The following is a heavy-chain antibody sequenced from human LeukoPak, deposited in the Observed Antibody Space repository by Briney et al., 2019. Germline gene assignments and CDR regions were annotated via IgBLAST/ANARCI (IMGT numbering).Heavy chain of an antibody. J-gene: IGHJ4*02. D-gene: IGHD3-22*01. CDR2: LYRDGTT. Sequence: GALRLSCAASGFSFSSYYMSWVRQAPGKGLEWVSVLYRDGTTYYADSVKGRFTISRDNSKNMLYLQMNNLRAEDTAVYYCATAAYEGDSYIISRDYWGQGTLVTVSS. V-gene: IGHV3-53*01. CDR1: GFSFSSYY. CDR3: ATAAYEGDSYIISRDY.